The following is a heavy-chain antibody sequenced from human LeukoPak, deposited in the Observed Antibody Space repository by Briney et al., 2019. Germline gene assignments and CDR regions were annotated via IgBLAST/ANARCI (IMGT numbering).Heavy chain of an antibody. V-gene: IGHV3-21*01. CDR1: GFTFSTYS. CDR2: ISSSSSYI. Sequence: PGGSLRLSCAGSGFTFSTYSLNWVRQAPGKGLEWVSSISSSSSYIYYADSVKGRFTISRDNAKNSLYLQMNSLRAEDTAVYYCARRGQQLGGPFDYWGQGTLVTVSS. CDR3: ARRGQQLGGPFDY. J-gene: IGHJ4*02. D-gene: IGHD6-13*01.